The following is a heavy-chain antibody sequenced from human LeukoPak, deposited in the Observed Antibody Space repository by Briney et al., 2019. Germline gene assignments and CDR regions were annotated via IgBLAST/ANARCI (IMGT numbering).Heavy chain of an antibody. V-gene: IGHV3-9*01. Sequence: GRSLRLSCAASGFTFDDYAMHWVRQAPGKSLEWVSGISWNSGSIGYADSVKGRFTISRDNAKNSLYLQMNSLRAEDTALYYCAKDIQDYYDSSGYYYYYGMDVWGQGTTVTVSS. CDR3: AKDIQDYYDSSGYYYYYGMDV. CDR1: GFTFDDYA. CDR2: ISWNSGSI. D-gene: IGHD3-22*01. J-gene: IGHJ6*02.